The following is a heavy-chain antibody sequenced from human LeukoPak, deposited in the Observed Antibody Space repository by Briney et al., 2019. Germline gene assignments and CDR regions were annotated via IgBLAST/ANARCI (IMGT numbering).Heavy chain of an antibody. V-gene: IGHV3-30*18. Sequence: PGGSLRLSCAASGSTFSDYAMHWVRQAPGKGLEWVALISYDGNNQYLADSVKGRLTISRDDSNNTLFLQMNSLRPEDTAVYYCAKIKRPLVMFTDTLDYWGQGTLVTVSS. D-gene: IGHD2/OR15-2a*01. CDR2: ISYDGNNQ. CDR1: GSTFSDYA. J-gene: IGHJ4*02. CDR3: AKIKRPLVMFTDTLDY.